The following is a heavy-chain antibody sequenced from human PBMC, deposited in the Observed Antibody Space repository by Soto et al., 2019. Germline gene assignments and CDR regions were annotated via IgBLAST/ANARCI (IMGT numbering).Heavy chain of an antibody. J-gene: IGHJ4*02. V-gene: IGHV3-30*18. CDR3: AKGKGGYYEYDVGYHFDY. Sequence: QVQLVESGGGVVQPGRSLRLSCAASGFTFSSYGMHWVRQAPGKGLEWVAVLSYDGSNKYYAGSVKGRFTISRDNSKNTLYLQMNSLRAADTAVYYCAKGKGGYYEYDVGYHFDYWGQRPLVSVSS. CDR2: LSYDGSNK. CDR1: GFTFSSYG. D-gene: IGHD3-16*01.